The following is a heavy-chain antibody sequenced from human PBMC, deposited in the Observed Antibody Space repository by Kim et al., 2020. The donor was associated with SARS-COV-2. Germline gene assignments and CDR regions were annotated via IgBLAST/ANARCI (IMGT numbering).Heavy chain of an antibody. Sequence: TYYADSVKGRFTISRDNSKNTLYLQMNSLRAEDTAVYYCAKLRYFDWLSYWGQGTLVTVSS. CDR2: T. D-gene: IGHD3-9*01. V-gene: IGHV3-23*01. CDR3: AKLRYFDWLSY. J-gene: IGHJ4*02.